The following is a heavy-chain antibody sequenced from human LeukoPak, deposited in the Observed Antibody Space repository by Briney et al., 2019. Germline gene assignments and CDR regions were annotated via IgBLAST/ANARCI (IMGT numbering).Heavy chain of an antibody. D-gene: IGHD6-13*01. CDR3: AREGGRSSSWSDNWFDP. V-gene: IGHV4-38-2*02. CDR1: GYSISSDYY. Sequence: PSETLSLTCAVSGYSISSDYYWGWIRQSPGKGLEWIGSIYHRGSTFQNPPLKSRVTISVDASRNQFSLRLRSLTAADTAMYYCAREGGRSSSWSDNWFDPWGQGTLVTVSS. CDR2: IYHRGST. J-gene: IGHJ5*02.